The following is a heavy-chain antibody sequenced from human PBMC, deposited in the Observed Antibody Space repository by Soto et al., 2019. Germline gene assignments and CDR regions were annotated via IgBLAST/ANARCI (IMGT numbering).Heavy chain of an antibody. J-gene: IGHJ4*02. Sequence: QLVESGGGLVYPGGSLRLSCVGSGFSFSDYSMNWVRQAPGKGLQWISYISSSSDDIHYADSVKGRFTVSRDSSTYTMFLQMNSLRAEDTAVYYCGVQYDYWGQGTLVTVSS. V-gene: IGHV3-48*01. CDR1: GFSFSDYS. CDR2: ISSSSDDI. CDR3: GVQYDY.